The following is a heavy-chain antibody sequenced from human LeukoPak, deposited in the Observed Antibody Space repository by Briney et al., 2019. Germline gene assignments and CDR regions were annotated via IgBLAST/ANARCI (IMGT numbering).Heavy chain of an antibody. CDR3: ASPKLTGYSSGWPYGMDV. J-gene: IGHJ6*02. D-gene: IGHD6-19*01. CDR1: GGSFSGYY. Sequence: SETLSLTCAVYGGSFSGYYWSWIRQPPGKGLEWIGEINHSGSTNYNPSLKSRVTISVDTSKNQFSQKLSSVTAADTAVYYCASPKLTGYSSGWPYGMDVWGQGTTVTVSS. CDR2: INHSGST. V-gene: IGHV4-34*01.